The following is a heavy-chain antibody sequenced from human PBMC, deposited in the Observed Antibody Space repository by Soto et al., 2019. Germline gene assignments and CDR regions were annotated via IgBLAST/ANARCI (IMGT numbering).Heavy chain of an antibody. J-gene: IGHJ6*02. CDR1: GGSMTTGDQY. CDR2: IDHRGSL. Sequence: SETLSLTCTVTGGSMTTGDQYWTWIRHRPGEGLEWFGYIDHRGSLYYNPSLESRVSMSVDTSKNQFSLNLSSVTAADTAVYYCARELPQRQGRNMDVWGQGTTVTVSS. V-gene: IGHV4-31*03. CDR3: ARELPQRQGRNMDV. D-gene: IGHD1-1*01.